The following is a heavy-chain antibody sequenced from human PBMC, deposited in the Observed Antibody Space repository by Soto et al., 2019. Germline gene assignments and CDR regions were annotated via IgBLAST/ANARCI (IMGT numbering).Heavy chain of an antibody. J-gene: IGHJ5*02. Sequence: GQGLEWMGWISAYNGNTNYAQKLQGRVTMTTDTSTSTAYMELRSLRSDDTAVYYCARVVVVAATNWFDPWGQGTLVTVS. V-gene: IGHV1-18*01. CDR3: ARVVVVAATNWFDP. D-gene: IGHD2-15*01. CDR2: ISAYNGNT.